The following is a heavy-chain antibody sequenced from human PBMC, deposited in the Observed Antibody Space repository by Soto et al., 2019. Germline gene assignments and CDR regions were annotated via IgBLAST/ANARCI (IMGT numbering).Heavy chain of an antibody. Sequence: VQLLESGGGLVQPGGSLRLSCAASGFTFSVFAMSWVRQAPGKGLELVSTISGHGENTYYADSVKGRFTISRDNSKNTLNLQRNSLRGEDTAVYYCAKDRGTGDYGVNAVDIWGQGTMVTVAS. J-gene: IGHJ3*02. D-gene: IGHD7-27*01. V-gene: IGHV3-23*01. CDR1: GFTFSVFA. CDR3: AKDRGTGDYGVNAVDI. CDR2: ISGHGENT.